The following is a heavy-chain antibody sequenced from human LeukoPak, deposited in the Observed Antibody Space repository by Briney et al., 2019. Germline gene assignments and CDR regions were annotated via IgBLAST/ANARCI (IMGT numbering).Heavy chain of an antibody. CDR3: ARDLPSICAIRLITMVRSRTGNFYY. CDR2: ISSSGSTI. Sequence: PGGSLRLSCAAYGFSSSSHEMNWVRQAPGKGLEWVSYISSSGSTIYYADSVNVVLPITRDNARTSLYLQRNSLRAEDTAVYYCARDLPSICAIRLITMVRSRTGNFYYWGQGTLVTVSS. D-gene: IGHD3-10*01. CDR1: GFSSSSHE. V-gene: IGHV3-48*03. J-gene: IGHJ4*02.